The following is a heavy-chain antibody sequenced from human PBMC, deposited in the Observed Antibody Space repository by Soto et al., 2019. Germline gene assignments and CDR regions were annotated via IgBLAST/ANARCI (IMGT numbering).Heavy chain of an antibody. CDR1: GFTFSYYS. Sequence: PGGSLRLSCAASGFTFSYYSMHWVRQAPGKGLEWVAVISYDGSNKYYADSVKGRFIISRDNSKNRLYLQMNSLRAEDTAVYYCAKGQPLDYWGQGTLVTVSS. CDR3: AKGQPLDY. CDR2: ISYDGSNK. J-gene: IGHJ4*02. D-gene: IGHD1-1*01. V-gene: IGHV3-30*18.